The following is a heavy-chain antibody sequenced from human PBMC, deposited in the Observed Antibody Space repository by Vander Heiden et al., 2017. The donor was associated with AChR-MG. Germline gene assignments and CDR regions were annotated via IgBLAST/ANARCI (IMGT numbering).Heavy chain of an antibody. CDR3: ARDGRRAFEI. V-gene: IGHV4-59*01. Sequence: QVQLQESGPGLVKPSETLSLTCTVSGGSISSYYWSWIRQPPGKGLEWIGYIHYSGSTSYNPSLKSRVTISVDTSKDQLTLKLSSVTAADTAVYYCARDGRRAFEIWGQGTMVTVSS. CDR1: GGSISSYY. CDR2: IHYSGST. J-gene: IGHJ3*02.